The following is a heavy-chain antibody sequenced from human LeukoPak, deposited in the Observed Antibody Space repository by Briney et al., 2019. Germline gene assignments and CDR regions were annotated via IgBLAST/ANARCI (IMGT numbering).Heavy chain of an antibody. Sequence: GGSLRLSCAASGFTFSSSWMSWVRQAPGKGLEWVANIKPDGSEKFHVDSVKGRFTISRDNPKSSLSLQMNSLRAEDTAVYYCARYGLTAALDFWGQGTLVTVSS. D-gene: IGHD2-21*02. V-gene: IGHV3-7*01. J-gene: IGHJ4*02. CDR2: IKPDGSEK. CDR1: GFTFSSSW. CDR3: ARYGLTAALDF.